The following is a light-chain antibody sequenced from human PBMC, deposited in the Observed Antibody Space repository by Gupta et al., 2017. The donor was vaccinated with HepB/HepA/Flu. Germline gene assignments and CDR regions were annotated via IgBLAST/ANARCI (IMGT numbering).Light chain of an antibody. J-gene: IGLJ3*02. Sequence: QSALTTPASVSWSPGEPISISCSGTSRDVGGYNYVSWWRQHPGKAPKLMIYDVTSRPSGVSNRFSGSKSGNTASLTISGLHAEDDAYYDCSSYTSSITVVFGGGTKLTVL. CDR3: SSYTSSITVV. V-gene: IGLV2-14*03. CDR1: SRDVGGYNY. CDR2: DVT.